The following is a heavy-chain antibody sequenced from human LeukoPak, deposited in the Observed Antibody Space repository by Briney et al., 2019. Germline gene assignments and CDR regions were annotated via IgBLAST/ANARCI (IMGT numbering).Heavy chain of an antibody. J-gene: IGHJ3*02. V-gene: IGHV1-69*02. CDR1: GGTFSSYT. Sequence: SVRVSCKASGGTFSSYTISWVRQAPGQGLEWMGRIIPILGIANYAQKFQGRVTITADKSTRTAYMELSSLRSEDTAVYYCARGGSGSYYVSDAFDIWGQGTMVTVSS. CDR2: IIPILGIA. CDR3: ARGGSGSYYVSDAFDI. D-gene: IGHD1-26*01.